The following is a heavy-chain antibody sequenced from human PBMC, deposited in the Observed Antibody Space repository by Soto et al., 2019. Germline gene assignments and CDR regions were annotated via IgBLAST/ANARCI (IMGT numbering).Heavy chain of an antibody. J-gene: IGHJ4*02. CDR1: GGSTSSYY. Sequence: QVQLQESGPGLVKPSETLSLTCTVSGGSTSSYYWSWIRQPPGKGLEWIGYIYYSGSTNYNPSLKSRVTISVDTSKNQFSLKLSSVTAADTAVYYCARDDSEGCSGGSCFNYWGQGTLVTVSS. D-gene: IGHD2-15*01. V-gene: IGHV4-59*01. CDR2: IYYSGST. CDR3: ARDDSEGCSGGSCFNY.